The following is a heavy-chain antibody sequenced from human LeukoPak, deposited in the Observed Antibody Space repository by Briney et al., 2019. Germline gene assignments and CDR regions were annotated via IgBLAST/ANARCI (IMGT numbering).Heavy chain of an antibody. V-gene: IGHV3-23*01. Sequence: GGSLRLSCAASGFTFSSYDMSWVRQAPGKGLGWVSAINGGGGSTYDADSVKGRFTISRANSKDTLYLQMNSRRAEDTAVYTCAKDPTKTAMVARYIDYWGQGTLVTVSS. CDR3: AKDPTKTAMVARYIDY. CDR1: GFTFSSYD. D-gene: IGHD5-18*01. CDR2: INGGGGST. J-gene: IGHJ4*02.